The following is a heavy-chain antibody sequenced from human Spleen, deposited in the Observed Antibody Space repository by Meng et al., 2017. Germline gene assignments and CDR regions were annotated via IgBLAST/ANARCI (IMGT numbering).Heavy chain of an antibody. J-gene: IGHJ5*02. CDR1: GGSFSDYY. V-gene: IGHV4-34*01. CDR2: INHSGST. Sequence: QVQLQESGPGLVKPSETLSLTCVVSGGSFSDYYWSWIRQPPGKGLEWIGEINHSGSTNYNPSLESRATISVDTSQNNLSLKLSSVTAADSAVYYCARDAGNLWGQGTLVTVSS. CDR3: ARDAGNL.